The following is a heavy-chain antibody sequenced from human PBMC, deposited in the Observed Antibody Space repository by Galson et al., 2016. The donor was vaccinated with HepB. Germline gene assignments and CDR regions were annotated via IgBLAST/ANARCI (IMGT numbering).Heavy chain of an antibody. CDR1: GFSFGTYA. CDR2: ISGSGGDT. J-gene: IGHJ3*02. V-gene: IGHV3-23*01. D-gene: IGHD2-15*01. Sequence: SLRLSCAASGFSFGTYAMNWLRQIPGKGLQWVSSISGSGGDTFYADSVKGRFTISRDNSKNTLFLQMNSLRVEDTAKYYCAKGSIESSHTFDIWGLGTMVTVSS. CDR3: AKGSIESSHTFDI.